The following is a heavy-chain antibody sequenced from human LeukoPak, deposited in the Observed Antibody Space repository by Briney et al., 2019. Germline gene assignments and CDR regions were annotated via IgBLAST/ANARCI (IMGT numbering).Heavy chain of an antibody. J-gene: IGHJ4*02. CDR3: AKDKAGGYYYDSSGFTE. Sequence: GGSLRLSCAASGFTFDDYVMHWVRQAPGKGLEWVSGISWNSGSIGYADSVKGRFTISRDNAKNSLYLQMNSLRAEDTALYYCAKDKAGGYYYDSSGFTEWGQGTLVTVSS. D-gene: IGHD3-22*01. V-gene: IGHV3-9*01. CDR1: GFTFDDYV. CDR2: ISWNSGSI.